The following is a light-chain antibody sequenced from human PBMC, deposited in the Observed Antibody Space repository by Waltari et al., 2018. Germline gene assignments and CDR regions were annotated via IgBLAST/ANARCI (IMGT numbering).Light chain of an antibody. V-gene: IGKV1-39*01. CDR3: QQSYSDAPYT. CDR1: QGIAKV. Sequence: RARQGIAKVLNWYQQKPGQAPKLLIYAASSLQREIPSRCSGSGSGTDFTLTITSLQPDDFATYYCQQSYSDAPYTFGPGTKLEIK. CDR2: AAS. J-gene: IGKJ2*01.